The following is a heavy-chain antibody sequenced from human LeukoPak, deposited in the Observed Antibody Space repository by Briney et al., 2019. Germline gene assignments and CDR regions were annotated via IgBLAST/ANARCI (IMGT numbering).Heavy chain of an antibody. CDR3: ATLCSSGWLCAQAFDY. CDR1: GFTFSSYW. V-gene: IGHV3-7*01. J-gene: IGHJ4*02. D-gene: IGHD6-19*01. CDR2: IKQDGSEK. Sequence: GGSLRLSCASSGFTFSSYWMSWVGQAPGKGLEWVANIKQDGSEKYYVDSVKGRFTISRDNAKNSLYLQMNSLRAEDTAVYYCATLCSSGWLCAQAFDYWGQGTLVTVSS.